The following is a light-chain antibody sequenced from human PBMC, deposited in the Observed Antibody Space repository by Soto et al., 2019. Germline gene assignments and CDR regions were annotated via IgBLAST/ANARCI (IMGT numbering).Light chain of an antibody. CDR2: GAS. V-gene: IGKV3-20*01. CDR1: QSLSSTY. CDR3: QQYGSSLIT. Sequence: EIVLTQSPGTLSLSPKNRATLSCIASQSLSSTYLAWYQQKPGQAPRLLIYGASSRATGIPDRFSGSGSGTDFTLTISRLEPEDFAVYYCQQYGSSLITFGQGTRLEI. J-gene: IGKJ5*01.